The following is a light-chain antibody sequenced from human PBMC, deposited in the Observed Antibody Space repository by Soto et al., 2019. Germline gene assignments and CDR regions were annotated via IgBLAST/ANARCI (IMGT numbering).Light chain of an antibody. CDR2: GNS. CDR1: SSNIGAGYD. V-gene: IGLV1-40*01. J-gene: IGLJ1*01. Sequence: QSVLTQPPSVSGAPGQRVTISCTGSSSNIGAGYDVHWYQQLPGTAPKLLIYGNSNRPSGVPDRFSGSKSGTSASLAITGLQAEDEADYYGQSYDSSLSGPYVFGTGTKVTV. CDR3: QSYDSSLSGPYV.